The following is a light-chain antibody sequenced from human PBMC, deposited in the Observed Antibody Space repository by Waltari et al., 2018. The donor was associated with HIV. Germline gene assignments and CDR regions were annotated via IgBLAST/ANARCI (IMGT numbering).Light chain of an antibody. CDR3: ATWDDSLNGRWV. V-gene: IGLV1-44*01. CDR2: SNN. CDR1: SSNIGSNT. Sequence: QSVLTQPPSASGTPGQRVTISCSGSSSNIGSNTVNWYQQLPGTAPKLLIYSNNQLPSGVPDRFSGSKSGTSASLAISGLQSEDEADYYCATWDDSLNGRWVFGGGTKLTVL. J-gene: IGLJ3*02.